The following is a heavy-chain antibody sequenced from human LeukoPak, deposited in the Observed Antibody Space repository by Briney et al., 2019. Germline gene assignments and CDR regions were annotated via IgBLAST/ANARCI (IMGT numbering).Heavy chain of an antibody. CDR1: GGSISSYY. Sequence: SETLSLTCTVSGGSISSYYWSWIRQPPGKGLEWRGYIYYSGSTNYNPSLKSRGTISVDTSKNQFSLKLSSVTAADTAVYYCARLDYYDSSGYFDYWGQGTLVTVSS. CDR2: IYYSGST. V-gene: IGHV4-59*08. CDR3: ARLDYYDSSGYFDY. D-gene: IGHD3-22*01. J-gene: IGHJ4*02.